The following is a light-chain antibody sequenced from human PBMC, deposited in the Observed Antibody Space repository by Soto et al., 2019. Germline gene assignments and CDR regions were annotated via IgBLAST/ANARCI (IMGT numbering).Light chain of an antibody. Sequence: QSVLTQSPSASASLGTSVKLTCTLSSGRSSYAIAWHQQQPEKGPRYLMKLNNDGSLSKGDGIPDRFSGSSSGAERYLTISSLQSEDEADYYCQTWGTGIHGVFGGGTKLTVL. V-gene: IGLV4-69*01. CDR1: SGRSSYA. CDR2: LNNDGSL. J-gene: IGLJ2*01. CDR3: QTWGTGIHGV.